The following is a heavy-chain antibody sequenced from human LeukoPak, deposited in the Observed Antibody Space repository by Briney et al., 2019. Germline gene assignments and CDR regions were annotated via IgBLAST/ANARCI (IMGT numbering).Heavy chain of an antibody. CDR2: VRYDGSNK. Sequence: GGSLRLSCAASGFTFSDYYMSWIRQAPGKGLEWVAFVRYDGSNKYYADSVKGRFTISRDNSKNTLYLQMNSLRAEDTAVYYCAKPLGYCSGGSCYDYYYYMDVWGKGTTVTISS. V-gene: IGHV3-30*02. J-gene: IGHJ6*03. CDR1: GFTFSDYY. D-gene: IGHD2-15*01. CDR3: AKPLGYCSGGSCYDYYYYMDV.